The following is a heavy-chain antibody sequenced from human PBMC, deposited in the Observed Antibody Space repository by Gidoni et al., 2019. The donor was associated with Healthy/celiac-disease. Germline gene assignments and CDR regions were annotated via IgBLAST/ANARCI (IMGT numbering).Heavy chain of an antibody. Sequence: QVQLQESGPGLVKPSQPLSLTCTVSGGSISSGNYYWSWIRQHAGKGLEWIGRIYTSGSTNYNPSLKSRVTISVDTSKNQFSLKLSSVTAADTAVYYCARSSGYFWFDPWGQGTLVTVSA. CDR1: GGSISSGNYY. V-gene: IGHV4-61*02. D-gene: IGHD3-22*01. J-gene: IGHJ5*02. CDR2: IYTSGST. CDR3: ARSSGYFWFDP.